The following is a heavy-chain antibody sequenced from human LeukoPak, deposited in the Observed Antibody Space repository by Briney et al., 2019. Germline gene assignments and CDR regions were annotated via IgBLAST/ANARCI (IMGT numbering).Heavy chain of an antibody. CDR3: VRGSTLRHYQY. Sequence: PSETLSHTCTVSGGSISSSTYYWGWIRRPPGKGLEWIGSIYYSGSTYYNPSLKSRTTVSVDTSKNQFSLKLSSVTAADTAVYYCVRGSTLRHYQYWGQGTLVTVSS. CDR1: GGSISSSTYY. V-gene: IGHV4-39*01. CDR2: IYYSGST. D-gene: IGHD3-16*01. J-gene: IGHJ4*02.